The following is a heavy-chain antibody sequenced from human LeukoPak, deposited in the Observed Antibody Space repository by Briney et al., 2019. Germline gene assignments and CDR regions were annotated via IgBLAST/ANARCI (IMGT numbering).Heavy chain of an antibody. CDR1: GYSFTSYW. CDR2: IYPGDSDT. V-gene: IGHV5-51*01. J-gene: IGHJ4*02. CDR3: ARGYCSGGSCYYSAFDY. Sequence: PGESLKISCKGSGYSFTSYWIGWVRQMPGKGLEWMGIIYPGDSDTRYSPSFQGQVTISADKSISTAYLQWSSLKASDTAMYYCARGYCSGGSCYYSAFDYWGQGTLVTVSS. D-gene: IGHD2-15*01.